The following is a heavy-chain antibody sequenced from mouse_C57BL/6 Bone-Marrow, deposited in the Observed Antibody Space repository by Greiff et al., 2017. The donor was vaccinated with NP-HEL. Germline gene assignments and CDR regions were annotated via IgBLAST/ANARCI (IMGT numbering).Heavy chain of an antibody. CDR1: GFNIQDDY. CDR2: IDPENGDT. D-gene: IGHD4-1*01. Sequence: EVQLQQSGAELVRPGASVKLSCTASGFNIQDDYMHWVKQRPEQGLEWIGWIDPENGDTEYASKVQGKATITADTSSNTAYMQLSSLTSEDTAVYYCTSPLAGVAYWGQGTLVTVSA. J-gene: IGHJ3*01. CDR3: TSPLAGVAY. V-gene: IGHV14-4*01.